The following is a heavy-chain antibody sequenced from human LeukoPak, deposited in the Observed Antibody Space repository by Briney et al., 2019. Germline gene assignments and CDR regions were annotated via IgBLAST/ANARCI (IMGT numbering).Heavy chain of an antibody. CDR3: AKDLAGSGYYPDAFDI. V-gene: IGHV3-30*02. Sequence: GGSLRLSCAASGFTFSSYGMHWVRQAPGKGLEWVAFIRYDGSNKYYADSVKGRFTISRDNSKNTLYLQMNSLRAEDTAVYYCAKDLAGSGYYPDAFDIWGQGTVVTVSS. CDR2: IRYDGSNK. D-gene: IGHD3-22*01. CDR1: GFTFSSYG. J-gene: IGHJ3*02.